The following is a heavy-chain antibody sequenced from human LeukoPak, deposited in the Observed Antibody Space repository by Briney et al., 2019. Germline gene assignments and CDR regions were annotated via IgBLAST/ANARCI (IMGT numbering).Heavy chain of an antibody. CDR1: GGSISSHY. J-gene: IGHJ5*02. CDR3: ARLVAAADPNWFDP. Sequence: SETLSLTCTVSGGSISSHYWSWIRQPPGKGLEWLGYIYYSGSTNYNPSLKSRVTISVDTSKNQFSLKLSSVTAADTAVYYCARLVAAADPNWFDPWGQGTLVTVSS. CDR2: IYYSGST. V-gene: IGHV4-59*11. D-gene: IGHD6-13*01.